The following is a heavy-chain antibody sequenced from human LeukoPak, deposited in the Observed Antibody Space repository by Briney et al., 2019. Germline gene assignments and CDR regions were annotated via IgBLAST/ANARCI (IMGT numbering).Heavy chain of an antibody. CDR3: ARSRGYHYYYYMDV. J-gene: IGHJ6*03. D-gene: IGHD3-10*01. V-gene: IGHV3-9*01. CDR1: GFTFEKYG. CDR2: ISWSSGSI. Sequence: GRSLTLSCTASGFTFEKYGIHWLRQAPEKGQELVSGISWSSGSIGYADSVKGRFTISRDNAKNSLYLQMNSLRPEDTALYYCARSRGYHYYYYMDVWGEGTTVTVSS.